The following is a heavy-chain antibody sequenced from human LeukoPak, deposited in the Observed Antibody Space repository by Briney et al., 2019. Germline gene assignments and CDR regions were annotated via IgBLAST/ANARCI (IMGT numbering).Heavy chain of an antibody. V-gene: IGHV3-23*01. CDR2: ISDNGGRT. CDR1: GFTFSGYA. J-gene: IGHJ4*02. D-gene: IGHD3-22*01. CDR3: ATGREGCPSAYYLV. Sequence: GGSLRLSCAASGFTFSGYAMSWVRQAPGKGLEWVSTISDNGGRTYYADSVKGRFTISRDNSKNTLFLQMNSLRAEDSAVYYWATGREGCPSAYYLVGGQGTLITVSS.